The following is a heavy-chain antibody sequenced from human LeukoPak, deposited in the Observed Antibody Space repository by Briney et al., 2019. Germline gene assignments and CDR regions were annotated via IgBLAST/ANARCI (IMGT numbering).Heavy chain of an antibody. Sequence: SETLSLTCTVSGDSISSGTFYWGWIRQPPGKGPEWIGSVYYNGITYYNPSLMSRVTMSVDTSRTQFSLKLNSVTAADTAVYYCARDLVAFDYWGQGALVIVSS. D-gene: IGHD2-15*01. CDR1: GDSISSGTFY. V-gene: IGHV4-39*07. J-gene: IGHJ4*02. CDR2: VYYNGIT. CDR3: ARDLVAFDY.